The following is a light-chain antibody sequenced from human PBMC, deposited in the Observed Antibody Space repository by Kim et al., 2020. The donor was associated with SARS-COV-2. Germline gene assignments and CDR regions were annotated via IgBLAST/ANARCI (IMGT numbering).Light chain of an antibody. Sequence: ASVGSGVTITCRASEGISEYLTWYQQKPGTAPKLLINTSSNLQNGVPSRFSGSGSGTDFTLTITNLQPEDSATYYCQQTSSSPYTFGQGTKVDIK. CDR3: QQTSSSPYT. CDR2: TSS. J-gene: IGKJ2*01. CDR1: EGISEY. V-gene: IGKV1-39*01.